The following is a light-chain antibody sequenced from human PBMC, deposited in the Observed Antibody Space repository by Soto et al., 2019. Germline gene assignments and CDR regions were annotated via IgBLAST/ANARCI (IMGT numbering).Light chain of an antibody. Sequence: DIQMTQSPSSLSASVGDRVTITCQASQDISNYLNWYQQKPGKAPKLLIYDASNLKTGVPSRFSGSGSGTDFTFTISSLQPEDIATYYCQQYDNLPFGGGTKVEIK. CDR2: DAS. CDR3: QQYDNLP. CDR1: QDISNY. V-gene: IGKV1-33*01. J-gene: IGKJ4*01.